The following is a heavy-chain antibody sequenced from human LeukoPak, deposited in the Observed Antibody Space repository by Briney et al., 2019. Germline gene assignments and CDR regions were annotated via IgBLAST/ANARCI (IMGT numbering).Heavy chain of an antibody. CDR2: IYDSGST. V-gene: IGHV4-59*01. D-gene: IGHD3-22*01. CDR1: GGSISSYY. CDR3: ARSSHGSGYYYPFDY. J-gene: IGHJ4*02. Sequence: SETLSLTCTGSGGSISSYYWSWIRQPPGKGLEWIGYIYDSGSTNYNPSLKSRVTISVDTSKHQFSLKLSSVTAADTAVYYCARSSHGSGYYYPFDYWGQGTLVTVSS.